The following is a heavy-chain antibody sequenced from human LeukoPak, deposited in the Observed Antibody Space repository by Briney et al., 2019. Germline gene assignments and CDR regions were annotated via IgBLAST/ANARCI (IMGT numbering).Heavy chain of an antibody. J-gene: IGHJ6*03. CDR3: ARGGYSYGYAGVSPHYMAI. D-gene: IGHD5-18*01. Sequence: GGSLRLSCAASGFTFDDYGMSWVRQAPGKGLEWVSGINWNGASTNYADSVQGRFTISRDNAKNSLFLQMSSLRAEDTALYFCARGGYSYGYAGVSPHYMAIWGKGTMVTVSS. V-gene: IGHV3-20*04. CDR1: GFTFDDYG. CDR2: INWNGAST.